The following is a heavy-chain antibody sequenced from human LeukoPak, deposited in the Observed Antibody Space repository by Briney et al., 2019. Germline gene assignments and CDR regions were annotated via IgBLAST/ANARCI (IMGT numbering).Heavy chain of an antibody. Sequence: GGSLRLSCAASGLTFSSYWMSWVRQAPGKGLEWVANIKQDGSEKYYVDSVKGRFTISRDNAKNSLYLQMISLRAEDTAVYYCARGGPNWFDPWGQGTLVTVSS. CDR3: ARGGPNWFDP. J-gene: IGHJ5*02. CDR1: GLTFSSYW. V-gene: IGHV3-7*01. CDR2: IKQDGSEK.